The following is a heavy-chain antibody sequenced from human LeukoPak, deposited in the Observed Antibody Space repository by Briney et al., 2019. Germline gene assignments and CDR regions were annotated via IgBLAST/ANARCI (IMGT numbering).Heavy chain of an antibody. CDR1: GYTFTSYG. CDR2: ISAYNGNT. J-gene: IGHJ5*02. CDR3: ARDTRDDSNYVNWFDP. V-gene: IGHV1-18*01. Sequence: ASVKVSCKASGYTFTSYGISWVRQAPGQGLEWMGWISAYNGNTNYAQKLQGRVTMTTDTSTSTAYMELGSLRSDDTAVYYCARDTRDDSNYVNWFDPWGQGTLVTVSS. D-gene: IGHD4-11*01.